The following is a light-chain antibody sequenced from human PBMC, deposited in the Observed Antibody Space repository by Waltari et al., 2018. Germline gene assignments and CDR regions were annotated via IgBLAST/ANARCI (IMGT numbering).Light chain of an antibody. CDR2: EVS. Sequence: TQPPSVSVSPGQTARITCSGDALPKKYTYWYQQHPGKAPKLMIYEVSNRPSGVSKRFSGSKSGNTASLTISGLQAEDEADYYCSSYTSSSTLGVFGGGTKLTVL. CDR3: SSYTSSSTLGV. J-gene: IGLJ3*02. CDR1: ALPKKY. V-gene: IGLV2-14*01.